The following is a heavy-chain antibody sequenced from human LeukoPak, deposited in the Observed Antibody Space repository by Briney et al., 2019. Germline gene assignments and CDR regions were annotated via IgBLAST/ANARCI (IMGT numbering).Heavy chain of an antibody. J-gene: IGHJ4*02. CDR3: ARADEQLLWFGVY. V-gene: IGHV1-18*01. CDR2: ISAYNGNT. Sequence: GASVKVSCKASGNTFTSYAITWVRQAPGQGLEWMGWISAYNGNTNYAQKLQGRVTMTTDTSTSTAYMELRSLRSEDTAVYYCARADEQLLWFGVYWGQGTLVTVSS. D-gene: IGHD3-10*01. CDR1: GNTFTSYA.